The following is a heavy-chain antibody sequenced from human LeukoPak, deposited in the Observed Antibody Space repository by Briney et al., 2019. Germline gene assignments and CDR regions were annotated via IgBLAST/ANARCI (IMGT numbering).Heavy chain of an antibody. D-gene: IGHD3-3*01. CDR1: GFTFSSYA. CDR2: ISSNGGST. CDR3: ARSEGQYYDFWSGYGRSFDY. V-gene: IGHV3-64*01. J-gene: IGHJ4*02. Sequence: GGSLRLSCAASGFTFSSYAMHWVRQAPGKGLEYVSAISSNGGSTYYANSVKGRFTISRDNSKNTLYLQMGSLRAEDMAVYYCARSEGQYYDFWSGYGRSFDYWGQGTLVTVSS.